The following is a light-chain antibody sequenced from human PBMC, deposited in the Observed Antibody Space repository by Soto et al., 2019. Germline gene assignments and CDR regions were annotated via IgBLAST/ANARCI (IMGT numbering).Light chain of an antibody. V-gene: IGKV1-33*01. CDR2: DAS. J-gene: IGKJ4*01. CDR3: QLYKNVILT. Sequence: DIKMTQSPSSLFASVGDRVTLTCQASEDVSDYVNWYQQKPGRAPKLLIYDASKLETGVPSRFSGSGSGTDFTFTIRDLQPEDFATYYCQLYKNVILTFGGGTRVDI. CDR1: EDVSDY.